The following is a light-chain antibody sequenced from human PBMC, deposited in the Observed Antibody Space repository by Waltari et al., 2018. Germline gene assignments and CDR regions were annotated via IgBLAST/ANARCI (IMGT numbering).Light chain of an antibody. Sequence: QSALTQPASVSGSPGQAITISCTGTSSDIGRYNYVSWYQQHPGKAPKLVISEGSNRPSGVSNRFSGSKSGNTASLTISGLQAEDGAHYYCSSYTNSGNVVFGGGTKLTVL. CDR1: SSDIGRYNY. V-gene: IGLV2-14*01. CDR3: SSYTNSGNVV. CDR2: EGS. J-gene: IGLJ2*01.